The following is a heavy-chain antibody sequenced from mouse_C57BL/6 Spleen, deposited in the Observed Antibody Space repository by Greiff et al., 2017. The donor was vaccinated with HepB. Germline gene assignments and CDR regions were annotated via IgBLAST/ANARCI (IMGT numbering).Heavy chain of an antibody. D-gene: IGHD1-1*01. CDR2: ISYDGSN. Sequence: ESGPGLVKPSQSLSLTCSVTGYSITSGYYWNWIRQLPGNKLEWMGYISYDGSNNYNPSLKNRISITRDTSKNQFFLKLNSVTTEDTATYYCAREDGSSYDWYFDVWGTGTTVTVSS. CDR3: AREDGSSYDWYFDV. J-gene: IGHJ1*03. V-gene: IGHV3-6*01. CDR1: GYSITSGYY.